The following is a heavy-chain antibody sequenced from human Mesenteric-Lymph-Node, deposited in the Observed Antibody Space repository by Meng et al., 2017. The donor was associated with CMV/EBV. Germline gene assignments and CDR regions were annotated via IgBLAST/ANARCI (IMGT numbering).Heavy chain of an antibody. Sequence: GGSLRLSCAASGFTFSSYGMHWVRQAPGKGLEWVSTISGSGGSTYYADSVKGRFTISRDNSKNTLYLQMNSLRAEDTAVYYCANDIVVSGGWYYGMDVWGQGTTVTVSS. CDR1: GFTFSSYG. CDR2: ISGSGGST. CDR3: ANDIVVSGGWYYGMDV. V-gene: IGHV3-23*01. D-gene: IGHD2-2*01. J-gene: IGHJ6*02.